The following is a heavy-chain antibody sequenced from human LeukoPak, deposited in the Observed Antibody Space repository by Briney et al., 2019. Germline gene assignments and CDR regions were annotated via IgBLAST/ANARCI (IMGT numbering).Heavy chain of an antibody. J-gene: IGHJ4*02. CDR3: ARGIPIDY. CDR1: GGSISSYY. Sequence: SETLSLTCTVSGGSISSYYWSWIRQPPGKGLEWIGYIYYSGRTNYNPSLKSRVTISVDTSKNQFSLKLSSVTAADTAVYYCARGIPIDYWGQGTLVTVSS. CDR2: IYYSGRT. V-gene: IGHV4-59*01. D-gene: IGHD2-21*01.